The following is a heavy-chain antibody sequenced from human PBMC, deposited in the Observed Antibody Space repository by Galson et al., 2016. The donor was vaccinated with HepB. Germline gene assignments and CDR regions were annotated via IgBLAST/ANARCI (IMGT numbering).Heavy chain of an antibody. CDR3: ARGGGRWPMDH. CDR2: IYSGGST. Sequence: SLRLSCAASGFTVSSNYMTWVRQAPGKGLEWVSFIYSGGSTYYADSVKGRFTISRDISKNTVYLQMNSLRAEDTAVYYCARGGGRWPMDHWGQGTLVTVSS. D-gene: IGHD5-24*01. J-gene: IGHJ4*02. V-gene: IGHV3-53*01. CDR1: GFTVSSNY.